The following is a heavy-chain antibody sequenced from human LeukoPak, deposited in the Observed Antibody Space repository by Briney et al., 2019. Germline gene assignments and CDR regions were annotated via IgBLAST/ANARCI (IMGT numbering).Heavy chain of an antibody. J-gene: IGHJ1*01. CDR3: AGGNDDSKLHH. D-gene: IGHD3-22*01. CDR1: GDSVTSGNYY. CDR2: IHHSGTI. V-gene: IGHV4-31*03. Sequence: SETLSLTCSVSGDSVTSGNYYWSWIRQHPEKGPECIGHIHHSGTIYYNPSLLSRATTSVDASKNQFSLRLSSVTAAYTALYYCAGGNDDSKLHHWGQGTLVTVSS.